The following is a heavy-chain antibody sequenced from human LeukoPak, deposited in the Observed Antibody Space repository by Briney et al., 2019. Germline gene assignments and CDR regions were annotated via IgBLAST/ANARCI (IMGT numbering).Heavy chain of an antibody. Sequence: PSETLSLTCTVSGGSISSGSYYWSWIRQPAGKELEWIGRIYTSGSTNYNPSLGSRVTISIDTSKNQFSLKLSSVTATDTAVYYCARALGYCSGGSCYQPDYWGQGTLVTVSS. CDR1: GGSISSGSYY. CDR2: IYTSGST. D-gene: IGHD2-15*01. CDR3: ARALGYCSGGSCYQPDY. J-gene: IGHJ4*02. V-gene: IGHV4-61*02.